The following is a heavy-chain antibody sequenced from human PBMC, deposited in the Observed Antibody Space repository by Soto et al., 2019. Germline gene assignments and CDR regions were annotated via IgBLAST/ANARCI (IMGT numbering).Heavy chain of an antibody. V-gene: IGHV4-31*03. D-gene: IGHD3-3*02. CDR2: IYYSGST. CDR1: GGSINIGGYY. Sequence: QVQLQGSGPGLVKHSQTLSLTCTVSGGSINIGGYYWSWSREHPGKGLEWIGYIYYSGSTCYNPSLKSRVTIAFDTSKNQCSLKLNAVTAAETAVYYCARTAWHFFDYWGQGTLVTVSS. J-gene: IGHJ4*02. CDR3: ARTAWHFFDY.